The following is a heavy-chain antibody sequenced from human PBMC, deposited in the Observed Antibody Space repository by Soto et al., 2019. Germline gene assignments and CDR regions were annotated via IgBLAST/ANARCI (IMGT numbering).Heavy chain of an antibody. CDR2: ISGSGGST. J-gene: IGHJ4*02. CDR1: GFTFSSYA. Sequence: RLSCAASGFTFSSYAMSWVRQAPGKGLEWVSAISGSGGSTYYADSVKGRFTISRDNSKNTLYLQMNSLRAEDTAVYYCAKDLWFGELSPPYYFDYWGQGTLVTVSS. V-gene: IGHV3-23*01. CDR3: AKDLWFGELSPPYYFDY. D-gene: IGHD3-10*01.